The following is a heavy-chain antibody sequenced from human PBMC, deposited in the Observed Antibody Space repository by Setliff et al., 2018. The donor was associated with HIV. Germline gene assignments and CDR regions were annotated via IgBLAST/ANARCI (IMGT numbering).Heavy chain of an antibody. D-gene: IGHD1-26*01. J-gene: IGHJ4*02. V-gene: IGHV3-23*01. CDR2: ISGSGGLI. CDR3: ARDYMWAFDY. CDR1: GFTFSIYA. Sequence: GGSLRLSCAASGFTFSIYALSWVRQGTGKGLEWVSTISGSGGLIFYADSVRGRFTISRDNSKNTVYLQMNSLRADDTAVYYCARDYMWAFDYWGQGTLVTVSS.